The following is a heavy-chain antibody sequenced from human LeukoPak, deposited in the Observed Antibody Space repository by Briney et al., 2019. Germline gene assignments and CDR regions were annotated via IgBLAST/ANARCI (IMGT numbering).Heavy chain of an antibody. Sequence: SETLSLTCTVSGGSISSSSYYWGWIRQPPGKGLEWIGSIYYSGSTYYNPSLKSRVTISVDTSKNQFSLKLSSVTAADTAVYYCARVEQKAYYFDYWGQGTLVTVSS. CDR2: IYYSGST. D-gene: IGHD5-24*01. V-gene: IGHV4-39*07. CDR1: GGSISSSSYY. J-gene: IGHJ4*02. CDR3: ARVEQKAYYFDY.